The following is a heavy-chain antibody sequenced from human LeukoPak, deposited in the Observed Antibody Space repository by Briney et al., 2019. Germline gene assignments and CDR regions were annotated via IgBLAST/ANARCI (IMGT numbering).Heavy chain of an antibody. D-gene: IGHD6-19*01. CDR1: GCTFSSYW. CDR3: ARVQRSSSGWYEAGLDY. V-gene: IGHV3-74*01. CDR2: INSDGSIT. Sequence: GGSLRLSCAASGCTFSSYWRYWVRQAPGKGLVGVSHINSDGSITSYTDSVKGRFTISRDNAKNTLYLQMNSLIAEDTAVYYCARVQRSSSGWYEAGLDYWGQGTLVTVSS. J-gene: IGHJ4*02.